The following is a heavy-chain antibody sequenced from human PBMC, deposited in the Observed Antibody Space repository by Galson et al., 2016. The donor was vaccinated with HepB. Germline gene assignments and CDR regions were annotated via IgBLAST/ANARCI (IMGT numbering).Heavy chain of an antibody. Sequence: SVKVSCKASGYIFMSYALNWVRQAPGQGLEWMAWINTVTGNPTYAQDFTGRFVFSLGSSVSTVYRQINTLQAEATAVYFCTRSGAGGNAFDFWGQGTMVTVSS. CDR2: INTVTGNP. V-gene: IGHV7-4-1*02. D-gene: IGHD3-10*01. CDR1: GYIFMSYA. J-gene: IGHJ3*01. CDR3: TRSGAGGNAFDF.